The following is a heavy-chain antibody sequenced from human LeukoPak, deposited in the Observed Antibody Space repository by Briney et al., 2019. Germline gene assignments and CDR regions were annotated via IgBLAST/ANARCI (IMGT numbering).Heavy chain of an antibody. V-gene: IGHV4-59*01. CDR2: IYYSGST. Sequence: SETLSLTCTVSGGSISSYYWSRIRQPPGKGLEWIGYIYYSGSTNYNPSLKSRVTISVDTSKNQFSLKLSSVTAADTAVYYCARAGPRLGGYDYWGQGTLVTVSS. J-gene: IGHJ4*02. CDR3: ARAGPRLGGYDY. D-gene: IGHD3-16*01. CDR1: GGSISSYY.